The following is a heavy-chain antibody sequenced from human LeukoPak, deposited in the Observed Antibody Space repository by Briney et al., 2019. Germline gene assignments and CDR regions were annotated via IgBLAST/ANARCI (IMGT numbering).Heavy chain of an antibody. CDR3: AREGVLRYFDWLSPLDY. D-gene: IGHD3-9*01. CDR1: GGSISSYY. Sequence: SETLSLTCTVSGGSISSYYWSWIRQPAGKGLEWIGRIYTSGSTNYNPSLKSRVTMSVDTSKNQFSLKLSSVTAADTAEYYCAREGVLRYFDWLSPLDYWGQGTLVTVSS. CDR2: IYTSGST. J-gene: IGHJ4*02. V-gene: IGHV4-4*07.